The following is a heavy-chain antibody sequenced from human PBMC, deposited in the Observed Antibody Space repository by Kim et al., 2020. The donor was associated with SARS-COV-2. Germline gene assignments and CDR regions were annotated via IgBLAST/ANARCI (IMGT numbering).Heavy chain of an antibody. D-gene: IGHD1-26*01. J-gene: IGHJ6*02. V-gene: IGHV1-58*01. Sequence: QKFQERVTITRDMSTSTAYMELSSLRSEDTAVYYCAAVGATPYYYYGMDVWGQGTTVTVSS. CDR3: AAVGATPYYYYGMDV.